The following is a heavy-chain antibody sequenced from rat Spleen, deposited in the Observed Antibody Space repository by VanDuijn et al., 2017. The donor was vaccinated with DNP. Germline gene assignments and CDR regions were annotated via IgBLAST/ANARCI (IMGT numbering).Heavy chain of an antibody. Sequence: EVHLVESGGGLVQPGRSLKLSCAASGFTFSDYNMAWVRQAPKKGLEWVATIHSDGSSTYYRDSVRGRFTVFRNNAENALHLQMDSLSSEDTATYYCTRPRGSYGGYRVDAWGQGISVSVSS. CDR3: TRPRGSYGGYRVDA. CDR2: IHSDGSST. D-gene: IGHD1-11*01. J-gene: IGHJ4*01. CDR1: GFTFSDYN. V-gene: IGHV5-7*01.